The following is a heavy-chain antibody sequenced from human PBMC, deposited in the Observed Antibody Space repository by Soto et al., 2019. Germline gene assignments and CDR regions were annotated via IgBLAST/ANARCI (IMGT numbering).Heavy chain of an antibody. Sequence: PSETLSLTCAVYGGSFSGYYWSWIRQPPGKGLEWIGEINHSGSTNYNPSLKSRVTISVDTSKNQFSLKLSSVTAADTAVYYCARGPFYSSSWCGHYYYYGMDVWGQGTTVTVSS. J-gene: IGHJ6*02. V-gene: IGHV4-34*01. CDR2: INHSGST. D-gene: IGHD6-13*01. CDR1: GGSFSGYY. CDR3: ARGPFYSSSWCGHYYYYGMDV.